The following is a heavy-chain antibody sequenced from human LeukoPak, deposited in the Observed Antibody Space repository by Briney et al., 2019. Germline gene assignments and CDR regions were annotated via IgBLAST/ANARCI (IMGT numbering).Heavy chain of an antibody. Sequence: ASVKVSCXASGYTFTSYYMHWVRQAPGQGLEWMGIISPSGGSTSYAQKFQGRVTMTRDTSTSTVYMELSSLRSEDTAVYYCARAISIFGVVIPPGYWGQRTLVTVSS. CDR3: ARAISIFGVVIPPGY. D-gene: IGHD3-3*01. CDR2: ISPSGGST. CDR1: GYTFTSYY. J-gene: IGHJ4*02. V-gene: IGHV1-46*01.